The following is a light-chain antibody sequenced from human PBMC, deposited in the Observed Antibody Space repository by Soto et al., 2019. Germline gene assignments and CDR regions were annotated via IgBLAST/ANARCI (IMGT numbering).Light chain of an antibody. CDR1: QSIDSY. J-gene: IGKJ1*01. CDR2: AAS. CDR3: QQSYSTPA. V-gene: IGKV1-39*01. Sequence: DLQMTQSPSSLSASVGDRVTITCRASQSIDSYLNWYQQRPGKAPELLIYAASSLHSGVPSRFSGSGSGTDFTLSISSLHPEDSATYYCQQSYSTPAFGQGTKVEI.